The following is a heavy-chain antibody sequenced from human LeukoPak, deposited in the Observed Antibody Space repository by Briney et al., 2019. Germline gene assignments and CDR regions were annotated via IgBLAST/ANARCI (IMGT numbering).Heavy chain of an antibody. D-gene: IGHD1-26*01. CDR1: GYTFTGYY. V-gene: IGHV1-2*02. J-gene: IGHJ3*02. CDR2: INPNSGGT. CDR3: ARDPYSGSLLNAFDI. Sequence: ASVKVSCKASGYTFTGYYMHWVRQAPGQGLEWMGWINPNSGGTNYAQKFQGRVTMTRDTSISTAYMELSRLRSDDTAVYYCARDPYSGSLLNAFDIWGQGTMVTVSS.